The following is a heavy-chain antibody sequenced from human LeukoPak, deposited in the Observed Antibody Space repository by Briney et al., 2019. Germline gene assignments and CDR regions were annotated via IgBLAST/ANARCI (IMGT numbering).Heavy chain of an antibody. D-gene: IGHD2-15*01. Sequence: GGSLRFSCVASGFTFNIYPMTWVRQSPEKGLEWVSTIGTGGDTYYADSVKGRFTISRDDSKNTLYLQMHSLGAEDTAVYYCAKSRVVDRRGYFDYWGQGTLVTVSS. CDR3: AKSRVVDRRGYFDY. CDR2: IGTGGDT. V-gene: IGHV3-23*01. CDR1: GFTFNIYP. J-gene: IGHJ4*02.